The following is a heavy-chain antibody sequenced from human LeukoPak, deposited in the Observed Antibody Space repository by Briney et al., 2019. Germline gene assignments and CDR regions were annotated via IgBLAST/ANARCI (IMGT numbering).Heavy chain of an antibody. Sequence: SETLSLTCTVSGGSITSNSYYLGWIRQPPGEGLEWIGSIYFSGSAYYNPSLQSRVAISVDTSKSQFSLKLSSVTAADTAVYYCARDPRGRYEDWFDPWGQGTLVTVSS. J-gene: IGHJ5*02. V-gene: IGHV4-39*07. D-gene: IGHD1-26*01. CDR2: IYFSGSA. CDR1: GGSITSNSYY. CDR3: ARDPRGRYEDWFDP.